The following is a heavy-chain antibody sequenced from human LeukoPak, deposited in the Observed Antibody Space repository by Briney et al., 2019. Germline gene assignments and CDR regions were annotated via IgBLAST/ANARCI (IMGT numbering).Heavy chain of an antibody. J-gene: IGHJ4*02. CDR2: INHSGST. D-gene: IGHD4-11*01. CDR1: GGSFSGYY. V-gene: IGHV4-34*01. Sequence: SETLSLTCAVYGGSFSGYYWSWIRQPPGKGLEWIGEINHSGSTNYNPSLKSRVTISVDTSKNQFSLKLSSVTAADTAVYYCASINPDGGSNGDYWGQGTLVTVSS. CDR3: ASINPDGGSNGDY.